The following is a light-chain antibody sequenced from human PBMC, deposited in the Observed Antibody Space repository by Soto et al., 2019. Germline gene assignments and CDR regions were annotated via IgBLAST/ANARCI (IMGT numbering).Light chain of an antibody. CDR2: YDS. CDR1: NIGSKS. V-gene: IGLV3-21*01. CDR3: RVWNMTSSPVV. J-gene: IGLJ2*01. Sequence: SYELTQPPSVSVAPGKTASVACGGSNIGSKSVHWYQKKSRQAPVLVMCYDSERPSGIPERFSGSNSGNTATLTISRVEAGDEAAYYCRVWNMTSSPVVFRGRIKDTVL.